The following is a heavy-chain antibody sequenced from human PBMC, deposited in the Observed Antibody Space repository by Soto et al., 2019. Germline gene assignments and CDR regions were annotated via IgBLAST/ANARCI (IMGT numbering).Heavy chain of an antibody. Sequence: GGSLRLSCAASGFTFSSYDMHWVRQATGKGLEWVSAIGTAGDTYYPGSVKGRFTISRENAKNPLYLQMNSLRAGDTAVYYCARLHQGDFWSGNYFDYWGQGTLVTVSS. CDR1: GFTFSSYD. D-gene: IGHD3-3*01. V-gene: IGHV3-13*01. CDR2: IGTAGDT. J-gene: IGHJ4*02. CDR3: ARLHQGDFWSGNYFDY.